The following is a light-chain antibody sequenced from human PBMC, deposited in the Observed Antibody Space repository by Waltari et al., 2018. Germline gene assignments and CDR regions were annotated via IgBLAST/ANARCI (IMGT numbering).Light chain of an antibody. Sequence: DIPMTQSPSTLPSSVGDSFTITCPARQSISNWLAWYQQKPGKAPNLLFYKASILKSGVPSRFSGSGSGTQFTLTINSLQPGDFATYYCQQYNTYSSFGQGTKLEIK. CDR2: KAS. J-gene: IGKJ2*01. V-gene: IGKV1-5*03. CDR1: QSISNW. CDR3: QQYNTYSS.